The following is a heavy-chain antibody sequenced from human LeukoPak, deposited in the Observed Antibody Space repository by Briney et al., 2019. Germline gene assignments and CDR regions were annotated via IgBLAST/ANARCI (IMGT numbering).Heavy chain of an antibody. Sequence: GGSLRLSCAASGFTFDNFVMSWVRQAPGKGLEWVSYIDGGGGSTNYADSVKGRFTISRDNSKNTLYLQMNSLRAEDTAIYYCAKENWYLYNNNWYKTWFDPWGQGTLVTVSS. CDR2: IDGGGGST. J-gene: IGHJ5*02. V-gene: IGHV3-23*01. D-gene: IGHD6-13*01. CDR1: GFTFDNFV. CDR3: AKENWYLYNNNWYKTWFDP.